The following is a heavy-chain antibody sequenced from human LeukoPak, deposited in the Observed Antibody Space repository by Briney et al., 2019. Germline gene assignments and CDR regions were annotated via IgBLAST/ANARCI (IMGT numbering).Heavy chain of an antibody. CDR1: GGSISSGGYY. CDR3: ARSYCSSTSCSPYYYYYMDV. J-gene: IGHJ6*03. V-gene: IGHV4-31*03. D-gene: IGHD2-2*01. Sequence: SETLSLTCTVSGGSISSGGYYWSWIRQHPGKGLEWSGYIYYSGSTYYNPSLKSRVTISVDTSKNQFSLKLSSVTAADTAVYYCARSYCSSTSCSPYYYYYMDVWGNGTMVTVSS. CDR2: IYYSGST.